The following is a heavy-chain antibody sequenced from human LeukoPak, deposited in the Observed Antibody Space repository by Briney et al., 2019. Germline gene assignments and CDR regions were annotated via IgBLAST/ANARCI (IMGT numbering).Heavy chain of an antibody. J-gene: IGHJ6*03. CDR1: GFTFSSYW. V-gene: IGHV3-7*01. Sequence: GGSLRLSCAASGFTFSSYWMSWARQAPGKGLEWVANIKRDGSEKYYVDSVKGRFTISRDNAKNSLYLQMNSLRAEDTAVYYCARDSWYGGSYFYYYYYMDVWGKGTTVTVSS. CDR3: ARDSWYGGSYFYYYYYMDV. CDR2: IKRDGSEK. D-gene: IGHD1-26*01.